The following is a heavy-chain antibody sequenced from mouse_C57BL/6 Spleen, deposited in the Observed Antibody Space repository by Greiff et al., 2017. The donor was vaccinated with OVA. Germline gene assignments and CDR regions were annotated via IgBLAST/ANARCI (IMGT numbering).Heavy chain of an antibody. CDR3: ARRFITTVVTTGGYFDV. V-gene: IGHV1-69*01. Sequence: QVQLQQPGAELVMPGASVKLSCKASGYTFTSYWMHWVKQRPGQGLEWIGEIDPSDSYTNYNQKFKGKSTLTVDKSSSTAYMQLSSLTSEDSAVYYCARRFITTVVTTGGYFDVWGTGTTVTVSS. D-gene: IGHD1-1*01. CDR2: IDPSDSYT. J-gene: IGHJ1*03. CDR1: GYTFTSYW.